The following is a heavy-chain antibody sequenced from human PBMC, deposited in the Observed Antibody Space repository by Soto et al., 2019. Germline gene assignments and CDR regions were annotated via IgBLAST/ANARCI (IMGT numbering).Heavy chain of an antibody. CDR1: GDTVSNNTAA. J-gene: IGHJ4*02. Sequence: PLRTPSLSPAISGDTVSNNTAASEWSRQSPSRGLEWLGRTYYRAKGPNDYAVSMKGRLTISPDTSKNQFSLHLDSVTPEDTAVYYCARDPPAFHSAFDYWGQGTLVTVSS. D-gene: IGHD4-4*01. CDR3: ARDPPAFHSAFDY. V-gene: IGHV6-1*01. CDR2: TYYRAKGPN.